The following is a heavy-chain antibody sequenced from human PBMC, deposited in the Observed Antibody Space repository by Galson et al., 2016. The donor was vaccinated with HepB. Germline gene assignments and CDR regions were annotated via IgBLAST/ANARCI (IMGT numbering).Heavy chain of an antibody. J-gene: IGHJ4*02. V-gene: IGHV3-23*01. CDR2: ISGSGITT. D-gene: IGHD2-15*01. Sequence: SLRLSCAASGFTLSNYAMSWVRQVPGKGLEWVSDISGSGITTYYADSVKGRFTISRDNSKKTVYLQMSSLRAEDTAVYYCARLFGGYIDYWGQGTLVTVSS. CDR1: GFTLSNYA. CDR3: ARLFGGYIDY.